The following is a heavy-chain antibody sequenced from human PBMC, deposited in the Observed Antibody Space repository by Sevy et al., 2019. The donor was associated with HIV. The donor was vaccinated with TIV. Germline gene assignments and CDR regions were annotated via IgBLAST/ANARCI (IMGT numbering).Heavy chain of an antibody. V-gene: IGHV3-48*01. J-gene: IGHJ4*02. CDR1: GFTFSSYS. CDR3: ARSPPVYCSGGSCYLDFDY. CDR2: ISSSSSTI. Sequence: GGSLRLSCAASGFTFSSYSMNWVRQAPGKGLEWVSYISSSSSTIYYADSVKGRFTISRDNAKNSLYLQMNSLRAEDTAVYYCARSPPVYCSGGSCYLDFDYWGQGTLVTVSS. D-gene: IGHD2-15*01.